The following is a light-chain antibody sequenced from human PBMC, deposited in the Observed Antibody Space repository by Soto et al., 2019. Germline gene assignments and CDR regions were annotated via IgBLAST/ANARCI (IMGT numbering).Light chain of an antibody. CDR2: EVS. V-gene: IGLV2-14*01. J-gene: IGLJ3*02. CDR3: AAWDDGLNGWL. CDR1: SSDVGSYDH. Sequence: QSVLTQPASVSGSPGQSITISCSGTSSDVGSYDHVAWYQQFPGKTPKLMIYEVSNRPSGVSSRFSGSKSGNTASLAISGLKSEDEADYYCAAWDDGLNGWLFGGGTKLTVL.